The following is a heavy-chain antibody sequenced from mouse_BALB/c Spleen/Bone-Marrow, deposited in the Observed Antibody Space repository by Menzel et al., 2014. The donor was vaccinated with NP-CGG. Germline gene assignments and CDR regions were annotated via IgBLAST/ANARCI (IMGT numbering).Heavy chain of an antibody. CDR3: ARRYGNYGNFDV. CDR2: ISRGGSYI. CDR1: GFTFSTYA. Sequence: EVMLVESGGGSVKPGGSLKLSCAASGFTFSTYAMSWVRQTPEKRLEWVATISRGGSYIYYPDSVKGRFTISRDNAKNILYLQMSSLGSEDTAIYYGARRYGNYGNFDVWGAGTSVTVSS. D-gene: IGHD2-1*01. V-gene: IGHV5-9-1*01. J-gene: IGHJ1*01.